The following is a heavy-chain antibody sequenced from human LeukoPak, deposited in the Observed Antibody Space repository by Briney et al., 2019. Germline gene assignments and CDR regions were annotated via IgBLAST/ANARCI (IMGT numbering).Heavy chain of an antibody. CDR1: GFIVSSNY. Sequence: PGGSLRLSCAASGFIVSSNYMNWVRQAPGKGLEWVGRIKSKTDGGTTDYAAPVKGRFTISRDDSKNTLYLQMNSLKTGDTAVYYCTTDEYYYDSSGYYYFDYWGQGTLVTVSS. V-gene: IGHV3-15*07. J-gene: IGHJ4*02. D-gene: IGHD3-22*01. CDR2: IKSKTDGGTT. CDR3: TTDEYYYDSSGYYYFDY.